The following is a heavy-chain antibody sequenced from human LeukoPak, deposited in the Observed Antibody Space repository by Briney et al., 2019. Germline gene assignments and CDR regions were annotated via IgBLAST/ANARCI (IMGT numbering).Heavy chain of an antibody. Sequence: ETLSLTCTVSGYSISSGYYWGWIRQPPGKGLEWIGSIYHSGSTYYNPSLKSRVTISIDTFKNQFSLKLSSVTAADTAVYYCGRDALVGYLSYYYMDVWGKGTTVTVSS. CDR1: GYSISSGYY. D-gene: IGHD2-15*01. V-gene: IGHV4-38-2*02. J-gene: IGHJ6*03. CDR2: IYHSGST. CDR3: GRDALVGYLSYYYMDV.